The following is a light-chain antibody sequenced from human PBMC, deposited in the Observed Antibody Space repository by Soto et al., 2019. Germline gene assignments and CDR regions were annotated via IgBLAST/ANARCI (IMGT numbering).Light chain of an antibody. Sequence: QSVLTQPRSVSASPGQSVTISCTGTTSDVDGYNYVSWYQQHPGKAPKLIIYDVSKRPSGVPDRFSGSKSGNAASLTISGLQADDEGDYYCCSYGTTDALFGGGTQLTVL. J-gene: IGLJ2*01. CDR1: TSDVDGYNY. CDR2: DVS. CDR3: CSYGTTDAL. V-gene: IGLV2-11*01.